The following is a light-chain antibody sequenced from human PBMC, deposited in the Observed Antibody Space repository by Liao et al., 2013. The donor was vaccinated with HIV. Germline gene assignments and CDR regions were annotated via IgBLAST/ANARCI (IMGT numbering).Light chain of an antibody. Sequence: SYVLTQPTLSVSGPRKDGQDYLWGKQHWKESVHWYQQKPGQAPVLVIYYDSDRPSGIPERFSGSNSGNTATLTISRVEAGDEADYHCQVWDSSSDHFYAFGTGTKVTVL. V-gene: IGLV3-21*04. CDR3: QVWDSSSDHFYA. CDR1: HWKES. J-gene: IGLJ1*01. CDR2: YDS.